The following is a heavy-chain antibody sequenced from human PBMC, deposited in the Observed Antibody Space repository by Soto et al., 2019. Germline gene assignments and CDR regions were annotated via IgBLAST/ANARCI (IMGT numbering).Heavy chain of an antibody. J-gene: IGHJ4*02. CDR2: ISNDGYNQ. D-gene: IGHD6-13*01. CDR3: AKLTAA. CDR1: GFIFRSFV. Sequence: GGSLRLSCTASGFIFRSFVMHWVRQAPGKGLEWVALISNDGYNQNYADSVKGRFTISRDNSKNTVYLQMNSLRDEDTAVYYCAKLTAAWGQGTLVTVSS. V-gene: IGHV3-30-3*01.